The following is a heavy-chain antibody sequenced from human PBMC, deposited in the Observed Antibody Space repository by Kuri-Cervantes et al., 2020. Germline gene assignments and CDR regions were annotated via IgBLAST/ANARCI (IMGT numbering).Heavy chain of an antibody. Sequence: SETLSLTCTVSGGSISSSSYYWGWIRQPPGKGLEWIGNVYYSGATYYNPSLKSRVTISVHTSKNQFPLKLSSVTAADTAVYYCARIKPPSNNDYWGQGTLVTVSS. J-gene: IGHJ4*02. D-gene: IGHD1-14*01. CDR1: GGSISSSSYY. V-gene: IGHV4-39*01. CDR3: ARIKPPSNNDY. CDR2: VYYSGAT.